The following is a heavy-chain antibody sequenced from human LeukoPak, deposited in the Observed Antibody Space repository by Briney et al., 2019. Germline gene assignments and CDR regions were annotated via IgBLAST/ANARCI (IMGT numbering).Heavy chain of an antibody. CDR2: IYTSGST. CDR1: GGSISSGSYY. V-gene: IGHV4-61*02. D-gene: IGHD4-17*01. CDR3: ARVLRSGYGDYASYYFDY. J-gene: IGHJ4*02. Sequence: SETLSLTCTVSGGSISSGSYYWSWIRQPAGKGLEWIGRIYTSGSTNYNPSLKSRVTISVDTSKNQFSLKLSSVTAADTAVYYCARVLRSGYGDYASYYFDYWGQGTLVTVSS.